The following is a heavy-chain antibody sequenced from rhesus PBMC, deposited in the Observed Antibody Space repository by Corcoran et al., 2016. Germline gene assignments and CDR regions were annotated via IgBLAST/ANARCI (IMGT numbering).Heavy chain of an antibody. CDR3: ARWGWGDSNFDY. J-gene: IGHJ4*01. Sequence: QVQLQESGPGLVKPSETLSLTCAVSGGSFSGYWWRWIRQPPGQGLEWIGEINGNSGITNYSPSLKSRVTISTDASKKQLSLTLNSVTAADTAVYYCARWGWGDSNFDYWGQGVLVTVSS. V-gene: IGHV4-80*01. CDR2: INGNSGIT. D-gene: IGHD3-34*01. CDR1: GGSFSGYW.